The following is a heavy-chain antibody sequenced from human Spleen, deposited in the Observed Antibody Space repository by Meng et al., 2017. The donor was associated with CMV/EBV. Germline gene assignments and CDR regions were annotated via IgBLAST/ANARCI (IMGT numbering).Heavy chain of an antibody. CDR1: GFTFSNSA. CDR3: ARGGYQLRTYYFDY. Sequence: GESLKISCAASGFTFSNSAMSWVRQAPGKGLEWVSSISGSGGSTFYTDSVRGRFTISRDNSKNTLYLEMNSLRAEDTALYYCARGGYQLRTYYFDYWGQGTLVTVSS. CDR2: ISGSGGST. D-gene: IGHD2-2*01. J-gene: IGHJ4*02. V-gene: IGHV3-23*01.